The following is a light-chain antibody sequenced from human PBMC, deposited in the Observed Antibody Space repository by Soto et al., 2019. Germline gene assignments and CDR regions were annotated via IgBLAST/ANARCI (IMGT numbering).Light chain of an antibody. CDR1: QNVGSS. Sequence: EIVLTQSPATLSLSPGERATLSCRASQNVGSSLLWYQQRLGQAPRLLIYDADNRATGIPARFSGSGSGTDFTLTISRLEPEDFAVYYCQQRSNFPRTFGQGTKLQI. CDR2: DAD. J-gene: IGKJ2*01. CDR3: QQRSNFPRT. V-gene: IGKV3-11*01.